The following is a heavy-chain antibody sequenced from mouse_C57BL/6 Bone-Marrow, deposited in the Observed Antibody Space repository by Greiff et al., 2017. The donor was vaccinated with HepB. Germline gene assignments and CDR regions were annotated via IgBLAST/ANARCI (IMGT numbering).Heavy chain of an antibody. J-gene: IGHJ1*03. CDR2: INPSTGGT. D-gene: IGHD2-3*01. CDR3: ARSRWGPYWYFDV. CDR1: GYSFTGYY. Sequence: VQLQQSGPELVKPGASVKISCKASGYSFTGYYINWVKQSPEKSLEWIGEINPSTGGTTYNQKFKAKATLTVDKSSSTAYMQLKSLTSEDSAVYYCARSRWGPYWYFDVWGTGTTVTVSS. V-gene: IGHV1-42*01.